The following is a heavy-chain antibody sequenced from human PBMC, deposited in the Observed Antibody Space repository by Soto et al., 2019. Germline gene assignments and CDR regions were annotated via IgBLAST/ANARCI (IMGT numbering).Heavy chain of an antibody. V-gene: IGHV4-59*01. CDR2: IYDSGTT. CDR1: GASIRNYY. Sequence: SETLSLTCVVSGASIRNYYWSWMRQPPGKALEYIGYIYDSGTTSYNPSLKSRVIISGDMSENQFSLKLSSVTAADTAVYYCARAPALFYFDYWGQGTLVTVSS. J-gene: IGHJ4*02. CDR3: ARAPALFYFDY. D-gene: IGHD2-15*01.